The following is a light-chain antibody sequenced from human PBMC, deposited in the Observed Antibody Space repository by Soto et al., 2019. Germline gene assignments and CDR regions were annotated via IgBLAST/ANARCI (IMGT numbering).Light chain of an antibody. Sequence: EIVITQSPSTLSSSPCERSTLSCGASQSVRSNLAWYQQKPGQAPRLLIYAASRRAAGIPDRFSGSGSGADFTLTITRLDPEDFAVYYCQQRSNWPPITFGQGTRLEIK. CDR1: QSVRSN. CDR2: AAS. J-gene: IGKJ5*01. V-gene: IGKV3D-20*02. CDR3: QQRSNWPPIT.